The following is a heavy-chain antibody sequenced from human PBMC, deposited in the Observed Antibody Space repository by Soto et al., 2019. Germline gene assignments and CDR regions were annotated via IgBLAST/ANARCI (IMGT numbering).Heavy chain of an antibody. J-gene: IGHJ6*02. CDR3: AREYYYTMDV. Sequence: QVQLVESGEGLVRPGGSLRLSCEASGFTFRDYYMTWFRQAPGKGLEWLSYIDSSTKYTNYADSVKGRFTISRDNAKNSLYLQMNSLRADDTAVYYCAREYYYTMDVWGQGTMVTVSS. CDR1: GFTFRDYY. CDR2: IDSSTKYT. V-gene: IGHV3-11*05.